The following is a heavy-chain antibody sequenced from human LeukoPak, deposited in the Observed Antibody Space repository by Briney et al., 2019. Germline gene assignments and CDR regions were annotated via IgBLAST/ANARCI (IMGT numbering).Heavy chain of an antibody. D-gene: IGHD2-15*01. J-gene: IGHJ4*02. CDR3: ARDQVVVAATFDY. V-gene: IGHV3-48*03. CDR2: ISSSGSTI. CDR1: GFTFSSYE. Sequence: GGSLRLSCAASGFTFSSYEMNWVRQAPGKGLEWVSYISSSGSTIYYADSVKGRFTISRDNAENSLYLQMNSLRAEDTAVYYCARDQVVVAATFDYWGQGTLVTVSS.